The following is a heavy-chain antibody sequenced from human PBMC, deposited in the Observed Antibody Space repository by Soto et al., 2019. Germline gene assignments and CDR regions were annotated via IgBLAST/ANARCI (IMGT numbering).Heavy chain of an antibody. CDR2: ISGSGGTT. Sequence: EVQLLDSGGGLVQPGGSLRLSCAASGFTFSNYAMTWVRQAPGKGLEWVSGISGSGGTTYYADSVKGRFTISRDNSKNTLFLQMNSLRVDDTAVYFCSTSSRNEYHFAMDAWGQGTTVIVSS. CDR3: STSSRNEYHFAMDA. V-gene: IGHV3-23*01. D-gene: IGHD6-6*01. CDR1: GFTFSNYA. J-gene: IGHJ6*02.